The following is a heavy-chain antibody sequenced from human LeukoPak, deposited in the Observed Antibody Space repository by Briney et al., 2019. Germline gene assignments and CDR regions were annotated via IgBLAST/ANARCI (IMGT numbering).Heavy chain of an antibody. CDR1: GISLRSYS. Sequence: PGGSLRLSCVASGISLRSYSVHWVRQAPGKGLEWVALTSHDESSKKYADSVRGRCTISRDNSRDTVFLQLSNLRHEDTAVYYCAKGDAAGAYRTDFWGPGTRVTVSS. J-gene: IGHJ4*02. CDR2: TSHDESSK. CDR3: AKGDAAGAYRTDF. V-gene: IGHV3-30-3*01. D-gene: IGHD6-13*01.